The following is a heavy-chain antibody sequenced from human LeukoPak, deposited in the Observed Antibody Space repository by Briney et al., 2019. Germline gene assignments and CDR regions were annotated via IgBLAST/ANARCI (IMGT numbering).Heavy chain of an antibody. Sequence: GGSLRLSCAASGFTVSSNYMSWVRQAPGKGLEWVSVIYSGGSTYYADSVKGRFTISRDNSKNTLYLQMSSLRAEDTAMYYCAREGNSGYYPYWGQGILVTVSS. V-gene: IGHV3-53*05. J-gene: IGHJ4*02. CDR3: AREGNSGYYPY. CDR1: GFTVSSNY. D-gene: IGHD3-22*01. CDR2: IYSGGST.